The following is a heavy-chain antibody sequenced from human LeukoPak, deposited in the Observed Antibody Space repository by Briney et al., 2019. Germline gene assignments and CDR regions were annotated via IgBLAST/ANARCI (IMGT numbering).Heavy chain of an antibody. Sequence: GGSLRLSCAASGFTVSSNYMSWVRQAPGKGLEWVSVIYSGGSTYYADSVKGRFTISRDNSKNTLYLQMSSLRAEDTAMYYCAREGNSGYYPYWGQGILVTVSS. V-gene: IGHV3-53*05. J-gene: IGHJ4*02. CDR3: AREGNSGYYPY. CDR1: GFTVSSNY. D-gene: IGHD3-22*01. CDR2: IYSGGST.